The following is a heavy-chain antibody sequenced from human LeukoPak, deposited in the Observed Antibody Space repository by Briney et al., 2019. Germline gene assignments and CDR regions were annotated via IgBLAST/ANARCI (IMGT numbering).Heavy chain of an antibody. J-gene: IGHJ5*02. CDR1: GGSISSYY. D-gene: IGHD6-25*01. Sequence: SETLSLTCTVSGGSISSYYWSWIRQPPGKGLEWIGYIYYSGSTNYNPSLKSRVTISVDTSKNQFSLKLSSVTAADTAVYYCARDTRSAPNNWFDPWGQGTLVTVSS. V-gene: IGHV4-59*01. CDR3: ARDTRSAPNNWFDP. CDR2: IYYSGST.